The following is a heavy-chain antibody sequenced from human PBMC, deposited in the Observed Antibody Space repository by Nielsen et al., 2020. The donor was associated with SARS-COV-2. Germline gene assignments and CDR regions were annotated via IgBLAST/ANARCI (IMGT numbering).Heavy chain of an antibody. Sequence: ASVKVSCKASGYNFNTYGLSWVRQAPGQGLEWMGWISGHNGNRNYAQKLQGRVTMTTDTSTSTAYMELRSLRSDDTAVYYCARDSSGWYRYDAFDIWGQGTMVTVSS. D-gene: IGHD6-19*01. V-gene: IGHV1-18*01. J-gene: IGHJ3*02. CDR2: ISGHNGNR. CDR1: GYNFNTYG. CDR3: ARDSSGWYRYDAFDI.